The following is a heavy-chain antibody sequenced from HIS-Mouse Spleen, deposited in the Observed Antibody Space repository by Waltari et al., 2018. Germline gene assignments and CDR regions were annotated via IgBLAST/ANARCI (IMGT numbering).Heavy chain of an antibody. CDR2: SNPTSGGT. D-gene: IGHD3-22*01. CDR3: ARLGSTMIVVAPYYFDY. CDR1: GYTFPGSY. Sequence: QVQLVQSGAEVKKPGASLKVSCKASGYTFPGSYMHWVRQAPGQGLGGMGGSNPTSGGTNYARKLQGRVTRPRDPSISTAYMELSRLGSDDTAVYYCARLGSTMIVVAPYYFDYWGQGTLVTVSS. J-gene: IGHJ4*02. V-gene: IGHV1-2*02.